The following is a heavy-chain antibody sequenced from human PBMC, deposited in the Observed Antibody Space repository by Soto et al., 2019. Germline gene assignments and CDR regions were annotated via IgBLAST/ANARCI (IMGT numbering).Heavy chain of an antibody. CDR1: GYDFEKYG. CDR3: VRCCRSVCSCFTCGHIDL. Sequence: QGQLVQSGDEVRETGASVRVSCQASGYDFEKYGLSWVRQAPGQGLEWVGWIGTYTGETDYAPRFQERVTVTADRATTTAYMEMRSLTSEDSAVYYCVRCCRSVCSCFTCGHIDLWGRGSQVTVSS. V-gene: IGHV1-18*01. CDR2: IGTYTGET. D-gene: IGHD2-2*02. J-gene: IGHJ2*01.